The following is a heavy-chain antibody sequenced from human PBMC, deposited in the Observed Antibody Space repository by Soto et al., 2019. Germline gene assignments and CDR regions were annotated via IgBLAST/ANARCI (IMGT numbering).Heavy chain of an antibody. Sequence: QVQLVESGGGVVQPGRSLRLSCAASGFTFSSYAMHWVRQAPGKGLEWVAVISYDGSNKYYADSVKGRFTISRDNSKNTLYLQMKSLRAEDTAVYYGARDDYGDYDYYYGMDVWGQGTTVTVSS. CDR3: ARDDYGDYDYYYGMDV. CDR1: GFTFSSYA. CDR2: ISYDGSNK. D-gene: IGHD4-17*01. J-gene: IGHJ6*02. V-gene: IGHV3-30-3*01.